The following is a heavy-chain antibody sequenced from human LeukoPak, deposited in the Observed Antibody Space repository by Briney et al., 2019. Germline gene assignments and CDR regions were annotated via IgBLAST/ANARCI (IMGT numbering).Heavy chain of an antibody. D-gene: IGHD1-7*01. Sequence: GGSLSLSCAASGFTFSDYPMHWVRQAPGKGLEWVAVISKDGSDKYYPGSVRGRFTISRDNSKNTIYLQMDSLRAEDTAIYYCARDYWWNYDYWGQGTLVTVSS. CDR3: ARDYWWNYDY. CDR2: ISKDGSDK. J-gene: IGHJ4*02. CDR1: GFTFSDYP. V-gene: IGHV3-30-3*01.